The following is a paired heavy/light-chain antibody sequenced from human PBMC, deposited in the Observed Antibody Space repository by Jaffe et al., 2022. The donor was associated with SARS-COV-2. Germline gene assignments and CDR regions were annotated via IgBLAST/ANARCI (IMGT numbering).Heavy chain of an antibody. V-gene: IGHV3-30*03. J-gene: IGHJ6*03. CDR2: VSYDESKR. Sequence: QVQLVESGGGVVQPGRSLTLSCAGAGFTFSNFVFHWVRQPPGKGLEWVASVSYDESKRHADSVKGRFTISRDNPKRRLSLRMTSLRTEDTAIYYCVRESTGRGHSYDYYYYYMDIWGKGTTVTVSS. CDR1: GFTFSNFV. CDR3: VRESTGRGHSYDYYYYYMDI. D-gene: IGHD2-15*01.
Light chain of an antibody. V-gene: IGLV3-1*01. Sequence: SYAVTQPPSVSVSPGQTATITCSGDKLGEKYVCWYQQKSGQSPMLVIYQDRKRPSGVPERFSASNSGNTASLTISGTQAVDEADYYCQAWDGNTMVFGGGTKLLVL. CDR3: QAWDGNTMV. CDR2: QDR. CDR1: KLGEKY. J-gene: IGLJ2*01.